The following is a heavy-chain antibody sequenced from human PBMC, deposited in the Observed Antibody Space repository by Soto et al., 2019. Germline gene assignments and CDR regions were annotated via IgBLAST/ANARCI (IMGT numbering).Heavy chain of an antibody. CDR3: GRLEGLAKISYYFDY. CDR1: GGSVSSSRYY. Sequence: SETLSLTCTVSGGSVSSSRYYWGWVRQPPGKGLEWIGSVYYSGSTYYNPSLESRVTISVDTSKNQFSLKLMSLSAADTAVYYCGRLEGLAKISYYFDYWGQGALVTVSS. D-gene: IGHD3-9*01. J-gene: IGHJ4*02. CDR2: VYYSGST. V-gene: IGHV4-39*01.